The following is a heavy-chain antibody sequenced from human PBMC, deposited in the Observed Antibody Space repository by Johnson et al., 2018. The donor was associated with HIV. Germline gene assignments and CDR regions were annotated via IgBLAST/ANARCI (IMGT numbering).Heavy chain of an antibody. V-gene: IGHV3-30*03. CDR3: AREGKYLAGAEDAFDI. D-gene: IGHD2/OR15-2a*01. Sequence: QVQLVESGGGVVQPGRSLRLSCAASGFTFSSYGMHWVRQAPGKGLEWVAVISYDGNNKYYADSVKGRFTISRDNSKNTLYLQMNSLRAEDTAVYYCAREGKYLAGAEDAFDIWGQGTMVTVSS. J-gene: IGHJ3*02. CDR2: ISYDGNNK. CDR1: GFTFSSYG.